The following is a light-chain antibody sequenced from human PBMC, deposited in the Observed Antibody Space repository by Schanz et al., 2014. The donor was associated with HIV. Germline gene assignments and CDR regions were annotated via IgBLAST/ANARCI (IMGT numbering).Light chain of an antibody. Sequence: QSVLTQPPSASGTPGQRVTISCSGSSSNIGSNAVNWYQQLPGTAPKLLIYGNSNRPSGVPDRFSGSKSGTSASLAISGLQSEDEADYYCAAWDDSLNGVIFGGGTKLTVL. J-gene: IGLJ2*01. CDR2: GNS. V-gene: IGLV1-44*01. CDR3: AAWDDSLNGVI. CDR1: SSNIGSNA.